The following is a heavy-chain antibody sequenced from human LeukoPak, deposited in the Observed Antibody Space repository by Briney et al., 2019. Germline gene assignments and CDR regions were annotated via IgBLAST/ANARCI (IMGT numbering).Heavy chain of an antibody. Sequence: GGSLRLSCAASGFTFSSYSMNWVRQAPGKGLEWVSSISSSSSYIYYADSVKGRFTISRDNAKNSLYLQMNSLRAEDTAVYCCACYYDILTGVDYWGQGTLVTVSS. CDR2: ISSSSSYI. CDR1: GFTFSSYS. J-gene: IGHJ4*02. CDR3: ACYYDILTGVDY. D-gene: IGHD3-9*01. V-gene: IGHV3-21*01.